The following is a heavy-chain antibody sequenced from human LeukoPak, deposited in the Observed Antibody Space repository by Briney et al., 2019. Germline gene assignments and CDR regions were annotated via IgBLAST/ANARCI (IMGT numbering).Heavy chain of an antibody. CDR1: GYTFTGYY. CDR2: INPRSGGT. CDR3: AKDGSWGYYYYYMDV. V-gene: IGHV1-2*02. D-gene: IGHD3-10*01. Sequence: ASVKVSCKASGYTFTGYYIHWVRQAPGQGLEWMGWINPRSGGTNYAQKFQGGVTMTRDTSITTAYMELSSLRSDDTAVYYCAKDGSWGYYYYYMDVWGKGTTVTVSS. J-gene: IGHJ6*03.